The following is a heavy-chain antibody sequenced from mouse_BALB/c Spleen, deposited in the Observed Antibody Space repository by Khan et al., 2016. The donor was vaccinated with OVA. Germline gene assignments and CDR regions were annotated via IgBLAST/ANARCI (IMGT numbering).Heavy chain of an antibody. J-gene: IGHJ4*01. CDR2: IWGGGST. D-gene: IGHD2-10*02. CDR1: GFSLTDYG. V-gene: IGHV2-6-5*01. CDR3: AKGVWSYYVALDY. Sequence: VQLKESGPGLVAPSQSLSITCTVSGFSLTDYGVSWIRQPPGKGLEWLAVIWGGGSTYYNSALKSRLSISKDTSKSQVFLKMNSLRTDDTAMYYCAKGVWSYYVALDYWGQGTSVTVSS.